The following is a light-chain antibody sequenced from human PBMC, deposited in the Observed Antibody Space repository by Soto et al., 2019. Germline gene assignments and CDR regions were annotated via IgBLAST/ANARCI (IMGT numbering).Light chain of an antibody. Sequence: EVVLTQSPATLSVSPGDRATLSCRASQSVSRNLAWYQQKPGQAPRLLIYGASTRATGVPARFSGSGSATEFTLSISSMQSEDVAVYYCQQYGDWPPDTFGQGTKLEI. CDR2: GAS. J-gene: IGKJ2*01. CDR3: QQYGDWPPDT. V-gene: IGKV3-15*01. CDR1: QSVSRN.